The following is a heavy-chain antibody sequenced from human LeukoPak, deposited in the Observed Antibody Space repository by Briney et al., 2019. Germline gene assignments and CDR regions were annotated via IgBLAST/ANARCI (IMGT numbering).Heavy chain of an antibody. D-gene: IGHD3-10*01. V-gene: IGHV4-59*08. CDR2: IYYSGST. CDR3: ARSKPLLCDY. Sequence: PSETLSLTCTVSGGSISSYYWSWIRQPPGKGLEWIGYIYYSGSTNYNPSLKSRVTISVDTSKNQFSLKLSSVTAADTAVYYCARSKPLLCDYWGQGTLVTVSS. CDR1: GGSISSYY. J-gene: IGHJ4*02.